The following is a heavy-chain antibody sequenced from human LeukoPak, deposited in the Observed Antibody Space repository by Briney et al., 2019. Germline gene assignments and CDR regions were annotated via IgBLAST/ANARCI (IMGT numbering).Heavy chain of an antibody. CDR1: GFTFSSYA. CDR2: ISYDGSNK. V-gene: IGHV3-30-3*01. CDR3: AKDITLPTYYDYVWGSYLHGQFKFDY. D-gene: IGHD3-16*02. Sequence: GGSLRLSCAASGFTFSSYAMHWVRQAPGKGLEWVAVISYDGSNKYYADSVKGRFTISRDNSKNTLYLQMNSLRAEDTAVYYCAKDITLPTYYDYVWGSYLHGQFKFDYWGQGTLVTVSS. J-gene: IGHJ4*02.